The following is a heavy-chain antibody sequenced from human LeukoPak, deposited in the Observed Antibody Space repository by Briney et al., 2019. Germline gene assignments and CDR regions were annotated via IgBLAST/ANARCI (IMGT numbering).Heavy chain of an antibody. V-gene: IGHV1-69*13. CDR1: GYTFTSYG. CDR3: ARVPTIFEPYYYGMDV. J-gene: IGHJ6*02. D-gene: IGHD3-3*01. CDR2: IIPIFGTA. Sequence: SVKVSCKASGYTFTSYGISWVRQAPGQGLEWMGGIIPIFGTANYAQKFQGRVTITADESTSTAYMELSSLRSEDTAVYYCARVPTIFEPYYYGMDVWGQGTTVTVSS.